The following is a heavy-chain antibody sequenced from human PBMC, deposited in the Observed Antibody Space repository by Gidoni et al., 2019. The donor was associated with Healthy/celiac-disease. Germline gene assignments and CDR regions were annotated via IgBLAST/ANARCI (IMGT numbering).Heavy chain of an antibody. CDR2: ISSSSSTI. Sequence: EVQLVESGGGLVQPGGSLRLSCAASGFPFSSYSMNWVRQAPGKGLEWVSYISSSSSTIYYADSVKGRFTISRDNAKNSLYLQMNSLRDEDTAVYYCAREGWGYYDILTGYHRYFDYWGQGTLVTVSS. CDR3: AREGWGYYDILTGYHRYFDY. CDR1: GFPFSSYS. V-gene: IGHV3-48*02. D-gene: IGHD3-9*01. J-gene: IGHJ4*02.